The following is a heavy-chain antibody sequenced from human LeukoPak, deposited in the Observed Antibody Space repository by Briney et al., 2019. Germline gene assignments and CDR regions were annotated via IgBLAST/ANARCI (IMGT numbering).Heavy chain of an antibody. CDR1: GGSFSGYY. V-gene: IGHV4-34*01. J-gene: IGHJ2*01. Sequence: SETPSLTCAVYGGSFSGYYWSWIRQPPGKGLEWIGEINHSGSTNYNPSLKSRVTISVDTSKNQFSLKLSSVTAADTAVYYCARAPSYFSSSSLYWYFDLWGRGTLVTVSS. CDR3: ARAPSYFSSSSLYWYFDL. CDR2: INHSGST. D-gene: IGHD6-13*01.